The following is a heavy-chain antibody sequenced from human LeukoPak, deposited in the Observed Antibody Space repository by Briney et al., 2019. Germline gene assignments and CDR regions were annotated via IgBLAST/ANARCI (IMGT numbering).Heavy chain of an antibody. V-gene: IGHV3-66*01. J-gene: IGHJ4*02. Sequence: GGSLRLSCAASGFTVSSNYMSWVRQAPGKGLEWVSVIYSGGSTYYADSVKGRFSISRDNTKNTLYLQMNSLIVEDTAVYYCVRGGYGDYPTDYWGQGTLVTVSS. CDR3: VRGGYGDYPTDY. D-gene: IGHD5-12*01. CDR1: GFTVSSNY. CDR2: IYSGGST.